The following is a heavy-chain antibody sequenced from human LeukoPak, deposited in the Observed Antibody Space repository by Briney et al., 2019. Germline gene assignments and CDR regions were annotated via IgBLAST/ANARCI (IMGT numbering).Heavy chain of an antibody. CDR3: ARGHRIVGAKRGGTFDI. CDR2: INHSGST. Sequence: SETLSLTCAVYGGSFSGYYWNWIRQPPGKGLEWIGKINHSGSTNYNPSLKSRVTISVDTSKNQFSLKLSSVTAADTAVYYCARGHRIVGAKRGGTFDIWGQGTMVTVSS. D-gene: IGHD1-26*01. J-gene: IGHJ3*02. CDR1: GGSFSGYY. V-gene: IGHV4-34*01.